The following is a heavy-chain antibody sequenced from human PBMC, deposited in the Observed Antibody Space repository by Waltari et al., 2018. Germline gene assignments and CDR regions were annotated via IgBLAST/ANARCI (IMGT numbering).Heavy chain of an antibody. CDR3: ARGGYGGNEDFDY. Sequence: QVQLQESGPGLVKPSETLSLTCTVSGGSISSYYWSWIRQPPGKGLEWIGYIYYSGSTNYNPSLKGRVTISVDTSKNQFSLKLSSVTAADTAVYYCARGGYGGNEDFDYWGQGTLVTVSS. CDR2: IYYSGST. J-gene: IGHJ4*02. V-gene: IGHV4-59*01. D-gene: IGHD4-17*01. CDR1: GGSISSYY.